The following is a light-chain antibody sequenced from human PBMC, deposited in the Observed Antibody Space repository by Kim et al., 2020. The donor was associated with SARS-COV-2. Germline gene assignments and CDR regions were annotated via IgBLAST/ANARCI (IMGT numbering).Light chain of an antibody. CDR3: QQRSNWS. CDR1: QSVSSY. CDR2: DAS. Sequence: LSLSPGERATRSCRASQSVSSYLAWYQQKPGQAPRLLIYDASNRATGIPARFSGSGSGTDFTLTISSLEPEDFAVYYCQQRSNWSFGGGTKVDIK. J-gene: IGKJ4*01. V-gene: IGKV3-11*01.